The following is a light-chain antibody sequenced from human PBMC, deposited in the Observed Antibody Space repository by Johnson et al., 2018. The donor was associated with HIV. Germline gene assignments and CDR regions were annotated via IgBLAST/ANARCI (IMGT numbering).Light chain of an antibody. CDR3: GTWESSLGAWV. CDR1: SSNIGKNY. V-gene: IGLV1-51*02. J-gene: IGLJ1*01. CDR2: ENK. Sequence: QAVLTQPPSVSAAPGQMVSISCSGSSSNIGKNYVSWYQQFPGTAPKLLIHENKKRPSGIPDRFSGSKSGTSATLDITGLQPGAEADYYCGTWESSLGAWVFGTGTKVTVL.